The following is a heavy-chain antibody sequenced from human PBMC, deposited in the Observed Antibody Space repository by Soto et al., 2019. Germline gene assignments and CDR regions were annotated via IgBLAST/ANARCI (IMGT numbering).Heavy chain of an antibody. CDR1: GGSFSGYY. CDR2: INHSGST. J-gene: IGHJ5*02. Sequence: SETLSLTCAVYGGSFSGYYWSWIRQPPGKGLEWIGEINHSGSTNYNPSLKSRVTISVDTSKNQFSLKLSSVTAADTAVYYCARATKGQQQLYNWFDPWGQGTLVTVSS. D-gene: IGHD6-13*01. V-gene: IGHV4-34*01. CDR3: ARATKGQQQLYNWFDP.